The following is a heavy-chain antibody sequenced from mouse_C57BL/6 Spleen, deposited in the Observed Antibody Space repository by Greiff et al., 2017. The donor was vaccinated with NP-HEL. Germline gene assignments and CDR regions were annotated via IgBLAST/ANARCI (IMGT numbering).Heavy chain of an antibody. CDR2: IYPSDSET. Sequence: QVQLKQPGAELVRPGSSVKLSCKASGYTFTSYWMDWVKQRPGQGLEWIGNIYPSDSETHYNQKFKDKATLTVDKSSSTAYMQLSSLTSEDSAVYDCARWLLHDMGYWGQGTSVTVSS. D-gene: IGHD2-3*01. V-gene: IGHV1-61*01. CDR3: ARWLLHDMGY. CDR1: GYTFTSYW. J-gene: IGHJ4*01.